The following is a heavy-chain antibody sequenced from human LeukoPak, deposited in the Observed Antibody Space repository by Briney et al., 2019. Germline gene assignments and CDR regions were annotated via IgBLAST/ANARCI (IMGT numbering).Heavy chain of an antibody. J-gene: IGHJ6*03. CDR3: ARTTEGYAGGPGYSYYYYMDV. CDR2: IHYSGST. D-gene: IGHD5-12*01. Sequence: SETLSLTCTVSGGSISSYYWSWIRQPPGRGLEWIGYIHYSGSTHYNPSLKSRVTISVDTSKNQVSLKLRSVTAADTAVYYCARTTEGYAGGPGYSYYYYMDVWGKGTTVTISS. CDR1: GGSISSYY. V-gene: IGHV4-59*01.